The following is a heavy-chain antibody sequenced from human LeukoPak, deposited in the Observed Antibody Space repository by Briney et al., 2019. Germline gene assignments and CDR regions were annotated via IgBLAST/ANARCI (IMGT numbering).Heavy chain of an antibody. J-gene: IGHJ6*03. V-gene: IGHV4-34*01. CDR2: INHSGIT. Sequence: SETLSLTCAVYGGSFSAYYWTWIRQPPGKGLQWIGEINHSGITNYNPSLKSRVTISVDTSKNQFSLKLTSVTAADTAVYYCARVRGATPYNYYYYHMDVWGKGTTVTVSS. D-gene: IGHD3-10*01. CDR3: ARVRGATPYNYYYYHMDV. CDR1: GGSFSAYY.